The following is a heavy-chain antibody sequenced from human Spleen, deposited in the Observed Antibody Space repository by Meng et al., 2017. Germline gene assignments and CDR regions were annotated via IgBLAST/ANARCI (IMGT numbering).Heavy chain of an antibody. Sequence: SETLSLTCSVSGGSVSSGGNYWSWIRQHPGKGLEWIGYIYYSGTTYYTPSLKSRITMSIDKSKNQFSLKLSSVTAADTAVYYCARDQYCSSTSCYYWYYYYGMDVWGQGTTVTVSS. CDR2: IYYSGTT. CDR3: ARDQYCSSTSCYYWYYYYGMDV. CDR1: GGSVSSGGNY. D-gene: IGHD2-2*01. V-gene: IGHV4-31*03. J-gene: IGHJ6*02.